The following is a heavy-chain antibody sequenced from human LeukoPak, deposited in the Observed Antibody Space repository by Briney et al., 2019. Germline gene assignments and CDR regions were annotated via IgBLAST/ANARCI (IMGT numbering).Heavy chain of an antibody. CDR3: ARLGFGIVGATPSPGFDY. D-gene: IGHD1-26*01. Sequence: GGSLRLSCAASGFTFTIFGLNWVRQAPGKGPEWVSYIDARSGITYYADSVQGRFTISRDDARESVFLQMDGLRVDDTAVYYCARLGFGIVGATPSPGFDYWGQGTLVTVSS. J-gene: IGHJ4*02. CDR1: GFTFTIFG. V-gene: IGHV3-48*01. CDR2: IDARSGIT.